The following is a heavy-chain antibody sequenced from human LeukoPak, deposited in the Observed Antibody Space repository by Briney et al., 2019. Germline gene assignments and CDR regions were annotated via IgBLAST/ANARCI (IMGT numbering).Heavy chain of an antibody. CDR3: AKSDWITLRQIDY. Sequence: PGGSLRLSCSASAFTFSSFAMTRVRQAPGKGLEWVSTITGSGISTYYADSVKGRFTISRDKSKNTLYLQMNSLRAEDTAVYYCAKSDWITLRQIDYWGQGTQVTVSS. J-gene: IGHJ4*02. V-gene: IGHV3-23*01. D-gene: IGHD2-21*02. CDR1: AFTFSSFA. CDR2: ITGSGIST.